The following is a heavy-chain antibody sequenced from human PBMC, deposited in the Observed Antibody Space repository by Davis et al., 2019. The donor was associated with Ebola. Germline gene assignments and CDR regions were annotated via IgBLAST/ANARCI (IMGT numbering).Heavy chain of an antibody. D-gene: IGHD2-15*01. CDR1: GYTLTSYG. V-gene: IGHV1-18*01. CDR2: ISAYNGNT. J-gene: IGHJ5*02. Sequence: ASVTVSCKASGYTLTSYGISWVRQAPGQGLEWMGWISAYNGNTNYAQKLQGRVTMTTDTSTSTAYMELRSLRSDDTAVYYCARGGYCSGGSCHNWFDPWGQGTLVTVSS. CDR3: ARGGYCSGGSCHNWFDP.